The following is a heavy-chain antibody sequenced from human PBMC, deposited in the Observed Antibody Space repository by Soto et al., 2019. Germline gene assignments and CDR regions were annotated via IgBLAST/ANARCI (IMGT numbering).Heavy chain of an antibody. J-gene: IGHJ6*02. CDR2: INPKSGGT. V-gene: IGHV1-2*04. CDR1: GYSFTDYH. CDR3: ARGDSTDCSNGVCSFFYNHDMDV. Sequence: XSVKVSCKASGYSFTDYHIHWVRQAPGQGLEWLGRINPKSGGTSTAQKFQGWVTMTTDTSISTASMELTRLTSDDTAIYYCARGDSTDCSNGVCSFFYNHDMDVWGQGATVTVSS. D-gene: IGHD2-8*01.